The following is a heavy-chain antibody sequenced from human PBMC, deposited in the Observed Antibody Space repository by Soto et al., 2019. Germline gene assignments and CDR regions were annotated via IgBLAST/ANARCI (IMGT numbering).Heavy chain of an antibody. J-gene: IGHJ6*02. CDR1: GFSFSYYG. V-gene: IGHV3-30*18. D-gene: IGHD1-26*01. CDR2: ISYDGSNK. CDR3: AKEAGRTLDYYYYVLDV. Sequence: GGSLRLSCAASGFSFSYYGIHWVRQAPGKGLEWVAVISYDGSNKNYADSVKGRFTISRDNSKSTLYLQMNSLRVEDTAVYYCAKEAGRTLDYYYYVLDVWGQGTTVTV.